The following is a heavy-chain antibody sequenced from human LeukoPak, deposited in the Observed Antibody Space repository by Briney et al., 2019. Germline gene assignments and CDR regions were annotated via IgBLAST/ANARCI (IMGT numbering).Heavy chain of an antibody. CDR3: VRSIEAAGTNYFDY. V-gene: IGHV3-30*02. D-gene: IGHD6-13*01. J-gene: IGHJ4*02. CDR2: IRYDGSNK. Sequence: GGSLRLSCAASGFTFSSYWMSWVRQAPGKGLEWVAFIRYDGSNKYYADSVKGRFTISRDNSKNTLYLQMNSLRAEDTAVYYCVRSIEAAGTNYFDYWGQGTLVTVSS. CDR1: GFTFSSYW.